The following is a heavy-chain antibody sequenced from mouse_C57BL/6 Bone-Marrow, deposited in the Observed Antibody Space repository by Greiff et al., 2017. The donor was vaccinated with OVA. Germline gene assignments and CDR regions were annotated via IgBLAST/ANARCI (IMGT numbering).Heavy chain of an antibody. D-gene: IGHD2-4*01. CDR3: AILRAMDY. CDR1: GFTFSSYA. Sequence: DVKLVESGGGLVKPGGSLKLSCAASGFTFSSYAMSWVRQTPEKRLEWVATISDGGSYTYYPDNVKGRFTISRDNAKNNLYLQMSHLKSEDTAMYYCAILRAMDYWGQGTSVTVSS. V-gene: IGHV5-4*03. CDR2: ISDGGSYT. J-gene: IGHJ4*01.